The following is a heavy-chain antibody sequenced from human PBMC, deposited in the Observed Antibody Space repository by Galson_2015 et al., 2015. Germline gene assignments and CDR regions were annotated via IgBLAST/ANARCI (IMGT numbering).Heavy chain of an antibody. CDR3: ARDRGSSWSYYYYMDV. D-gene: IGHD6-13*01. J-gene: IGHJ6*03. Sequence: SLRLSCAASGFTFSSYDMNWVRQAPGKGLEWVSYISSSGSTIYYADSVKGRFTISRDNAKNSLYLQMNSLRAEDTAVYYCARDRGSSWSYYYYMDVWGKGTTVTVSS. CDR1: GFTFSSYD. CDR2: ISSSGSTI. V-gene: IGHV3-48*03.